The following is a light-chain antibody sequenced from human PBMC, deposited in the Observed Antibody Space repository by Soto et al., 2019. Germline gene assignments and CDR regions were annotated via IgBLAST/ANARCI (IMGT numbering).Light chain of an antibody. V-gene: IGLV2-8*01. CDR1: SVDINY. J-gene: IGLJ3*02. Sequence: QSALTQPPSASGSRGQSVTISCTGTSVDINYVSWFQQHPGKAPKLIICEVTKRPSGVPDRFSGSKSGNTASLTDSGLQDDDEADYYCGSYAGRDIWVFGGGTKLTVL. CDR3: GSYAGRDIWV. CDR2: EVT.